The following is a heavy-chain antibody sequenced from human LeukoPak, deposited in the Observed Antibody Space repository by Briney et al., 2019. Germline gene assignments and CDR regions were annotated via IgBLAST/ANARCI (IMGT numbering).Heavy chain of an antibody. V-gene: IGHV4-59*01. CDR1: GGSINKYD. CDR2: ISNSGNT. CDR3: VIGYVFSAV. D-gene: IGHD2-2*01. Sequence: PLETLSLTCTVSGGSINKYDWNWIRQPPGKGLEWIGYISNSGNTRYNSSLTSRATISKNTSKNQFSLWLPSLTSAHTAVYHCVIGYVFSAVWGKGTTVTVSS. J-gene: IGHJ6*04.